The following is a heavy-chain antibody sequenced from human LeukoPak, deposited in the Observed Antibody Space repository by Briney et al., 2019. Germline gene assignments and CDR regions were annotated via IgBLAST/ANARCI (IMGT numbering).Heavy chain of an antibody. CDR3: ARVAPYYYDSSGYPLYWYFDL. Sequence: SGGSLRLSCAASGFTFSSYSMNWVRQAPGKGLEWVSVIYSGGSTYYADSVKGRFTISRDNSKNTLYLQMNSLRAEDTAVYYCARVAPYYYDSSGYPLYWYFDLWGRGTLVTVSS. V-gene: IGHV3-53*01. CDR1: GFTFSSYS. J-gene: IGHJ2*01. CDR2: IYSGGST. D-gene: IGHD3-22*01.